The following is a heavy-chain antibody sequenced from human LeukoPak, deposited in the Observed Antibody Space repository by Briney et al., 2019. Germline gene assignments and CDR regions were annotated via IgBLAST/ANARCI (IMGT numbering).Heavy chain of an antibody. V-gene: IGHV1-24*01. Sequence: ASVKVSCKASGGTFSSYAISWVRQAPGQGLEWMGGFDPEDGETIYAQKFQGRVTMTEDTSTDTAYMELSSLRSEDTAVYYCATGVQLVLYYGMDVWGQGTTVTVSS. CDR3: ATGVQLVLYYGMDV. CDR1: GGTFSSYA. J-gene: IGHJ6*02. D-gene: IGHD3-10*01. CDR2: FDPEDGET.